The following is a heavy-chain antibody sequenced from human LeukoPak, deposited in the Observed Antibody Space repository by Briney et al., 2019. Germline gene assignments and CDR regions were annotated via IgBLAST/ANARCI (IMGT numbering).Heavy chain of an antibody. Sequence: SQTLSLTCTVSGGSISSGDYYWRWLRQPPGKGLEWIGYIYYSGSTYYNPSLKSRVTISVDTSKNQFSLKLSSVTAADTAVYSCARGNDDFWWRGFDPWGQGTLVTVSS. V-gene: IGHV4-30-4*01. J-gene: IGHJ5*02. CDR3: ARGNDDFWWRGFDP. D-gene: IGHD3-3*01. CDR2: IYYSGST. CDR1: GGSISSGDYY.